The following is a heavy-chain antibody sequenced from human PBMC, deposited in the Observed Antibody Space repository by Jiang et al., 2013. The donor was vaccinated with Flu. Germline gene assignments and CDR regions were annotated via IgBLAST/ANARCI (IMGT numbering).Heavy chain of an antibody. Sequence: VQLVESGGGVVQPGRSLRLSCAASGFTFSSYAMHWVRQAPGKGLEWVAVISYDGSNKYYADSVKGRFTISRDNSKNTLYLQMNSLRAEDTAVYYCARERVVVVPAAHDAFDIWGQGTMVTVSS. CDR3: ARERVVVVPAAHDAFDI. V-gene: IGHV3-30-3*01. CDR2: ISYDGSNK. J-gene: IGHJ3*02. D-gene: IGHD2-2*01. CDR1: GFTFSSYA.